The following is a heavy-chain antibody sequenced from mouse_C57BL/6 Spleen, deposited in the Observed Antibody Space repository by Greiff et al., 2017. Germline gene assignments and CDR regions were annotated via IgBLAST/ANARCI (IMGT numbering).Heavy chain of an antibody. CDR3: TSDYYYGSSYKAMDY. Sequence: EVKLVESGEGLVKPGGSLKLSCAASGFTFSSYAMSWVRPTPEKRLEWVAYISSGGDYIYYADTVKGRFTLSRDNARNTLYLQMSSLKSEDTAMYYCTSDYYYGSSYKAMDYWGQGTSVTVSS. D-gene: IGHD1-1*01. CDR2: ISSGGDYI. J-gene: IGHJ4*01. CDR1: GFTFSSYA. V-gene: IGHV5-9-1*02.